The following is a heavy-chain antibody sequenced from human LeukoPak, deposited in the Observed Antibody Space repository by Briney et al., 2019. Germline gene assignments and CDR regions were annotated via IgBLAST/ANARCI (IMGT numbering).Heavy chain of an antibody. V-gene: IGHV3-48*03. CDR2: IATDNTI. D-gene: IGHD3-10*01. Sequence: GGSLRLSCVASGFILSSSEMNWVRQAPGKGLEWVSFIATDNTIYYADSVKGRFTLSRDNAKNSLYLQMNSLRAEDTALYYCARGMVRGVIITAFDYYYYMDVWGKGTTVTVSS. J-gene: IGHJ6*03. CDR3: ARGMVRGVIITAFDYYYYMDV. CDR1: GFILSSSE.